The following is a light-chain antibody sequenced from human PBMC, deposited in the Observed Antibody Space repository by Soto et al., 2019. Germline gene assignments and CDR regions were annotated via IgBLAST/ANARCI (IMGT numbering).Light chain of an antibody. Sequence: VLTLSPATVSLSPCQGTTLTCSSSPSVTICLAWYQQKPGQAPSLLIYVASTRATGIPARFSGSGSGTDFTLTISSLESEDFAVYYCQQHSNWPFTFGEGTNVEIK. CDR2: VAS. CDR1: PSVTIC. V-gene: IGKV3-11*01. J-gene: IGKJ4*01. CDR3: QQHSNWPFT.